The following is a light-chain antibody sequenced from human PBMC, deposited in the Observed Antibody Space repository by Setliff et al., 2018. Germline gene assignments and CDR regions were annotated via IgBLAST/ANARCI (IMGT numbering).Light chain of an antibody. V-gene: IGLV2-14*03. Sequence: QSVLTQPASVSGSPGQSITISCTGTSSDIGGYNYVSWCQQHPGKAPKLMIYDVSQRPSGVSNRFSGSKSGNTASLTISGLQAEDEADYYCSSYTSSSTLDWVFGGGT. CDR1: SSDIGGYNY. CDR3: SSYTSSSTLDWV. CDR2: DVS. J-gene: IGLJ3*02.